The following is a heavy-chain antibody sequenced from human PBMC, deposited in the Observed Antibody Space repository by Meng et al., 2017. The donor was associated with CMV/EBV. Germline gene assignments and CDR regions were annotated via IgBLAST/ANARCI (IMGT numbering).Heavy chain of an antibody. Sequence: HNPLKESGSTLDKPHPTPTLTCHFSVFSLSTSGVGVGWSRQPPGKALEWLALIYWDDDKRYSPSLKSRLTITKDTSKNQVVLTMTNMDPVDTATYYCAHRGSYGYHGYWGQGTLVTVSS. CDR2: IYWDDDK. J-gene: IGHJ4*02. V-gene: IGHV2-5*02. CDR1: VFSLSTSGVG. D-gene: IGHD5-18*01. CDR3: AHRGSYGYHGY.